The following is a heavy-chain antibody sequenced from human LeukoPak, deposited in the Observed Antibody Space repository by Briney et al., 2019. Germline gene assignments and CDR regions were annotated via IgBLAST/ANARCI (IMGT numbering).Heavy chain of an antibody. CDR2: INPNSGGT. Sequence: ASVKVSCKSSGYTFTDYYMHWVRQAPGQGLEWMGWINPNSGGTNYAQKFQGRVTMTRDTSISTAYMELSRLRSDDTAVYYCASAGHIVVVTASHYGMDVWGQGTTVTVSS. CDR1: GYTFTDYY. CDR3: ASAGHIVVVTASHYGMDV. D-gene: IGHD2-21*02. V-gene: IGHV1-2*02. J-gene: IGHJ6*02.